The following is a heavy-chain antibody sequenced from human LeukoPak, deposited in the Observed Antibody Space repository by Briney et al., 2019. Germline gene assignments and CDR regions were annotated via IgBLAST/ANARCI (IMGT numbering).Heavy chain of an antibody. D-gene: IGHD3-9*01. Sequence: SETLSLTCTVSGYSISNGYYWGWMRQPPGKGLEWIGSIYHSGRTHYNPSLKSRVIISVDTSKNQFSLKLSSVTAADTAVYYCARSSDILTTDAFDIWGQGTMVSVSS. CDR1: GYSISNGYY. CDR2: IYHSGRT. V-gene: IGHV4-38-2*02. J-gene: IGHJ3*02. CDR3: ARSSDILTTDAFDI.